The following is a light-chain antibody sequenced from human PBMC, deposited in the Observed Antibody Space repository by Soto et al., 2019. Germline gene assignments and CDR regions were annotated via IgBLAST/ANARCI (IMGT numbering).Light chain of an antibody. J-gene: IGKJ1*01. CDR3: QKYDTSPQT. Sequence: DIQMTQSPSSLSASVGDTVTITCRASQGIIDYVAWYQQRPGKIPKLLIYAASTLQAGVQSRFSGSGAGTDFTLNIRSLQPEDVATYYCQKYDTSPQTFGQGTKVEI. CDR1: QGIIDY. CDR2: AAS. V-gene: IGKV1-27*01.